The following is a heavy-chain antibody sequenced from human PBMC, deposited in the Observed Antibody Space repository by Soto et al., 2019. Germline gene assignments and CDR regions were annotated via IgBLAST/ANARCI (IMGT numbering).Heavy chain of an antibody. J-gene: IGHJ4*02. Sequence: QLQLQESGPGLVKPSETLSLTCTVSGGSISSSSYYWGWIRQPPGKGLEWIGSIYYSGSTYYNPSLKSRVTISVDTSKNQFSLKLSSVTAADTAVYYCARLLPAARGRFDYWGQGTLVTVSS. CDR2: IYYSGST. V-gene: IGHV4-39*01. CDR1: GGSISSSSYY. D-gene: IGHD2-2*01. CDR3: ARLLPAARGRFDY.